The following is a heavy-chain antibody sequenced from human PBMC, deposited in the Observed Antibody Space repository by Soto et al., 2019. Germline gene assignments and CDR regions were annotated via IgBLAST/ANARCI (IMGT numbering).Heavy chain of an antibody. Sequence: QLQLQESGSGLVKPSQTLSLTCAVSGGSISSGGYSWSWIRQPPGKGLEWIGYIYPSGSTYYNPSLKSRVTISVDRSKNQFSLKLSSVTAADTAVYYCARGPTMIVSLYNWFDPWGQGTLVTVSS. D-gene: IGHD3-22*01. V-gene: IGHV4-30-2*01. CDR2: IYPSGST. CDR1: GGSISSGGYS. J-gene: IGHJ5*02. CDR3: ARGPTMIVSLYNWFDP.